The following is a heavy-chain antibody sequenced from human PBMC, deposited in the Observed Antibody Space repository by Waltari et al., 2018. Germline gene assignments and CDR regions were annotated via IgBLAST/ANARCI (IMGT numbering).Heavy chain of an antibody. Sequence: QVQLVESGGGVVQPGGSLRLSCAASGFTFSRYGMHWVRQAPGKGLEWVAFIRYDGSNKYYADSVKGRFTISRDNSKNTLYLQMNSLRAEDTAVYYRAKEAWAGDYYYMDVWGKGTTVTISS. CDR3: AKEAWAGDYYYMDV. CDR2: IRYDGSNK. D-gene: IGHD1-26*01. V-gene: IGHV3-30*02. CDR1: GFTFSRYG. J-gene: IGHJ6*03.